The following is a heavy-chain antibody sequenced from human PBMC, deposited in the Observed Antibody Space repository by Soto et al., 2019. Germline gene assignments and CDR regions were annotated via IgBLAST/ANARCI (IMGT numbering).Heavy chain of an antibody. D-gene: IGHD3-22*01. CDR3: ATHARYDSSGYYYLGAFDI. V-gene: IGHV1-24*01. CDR1: GYTLTELS. J-gene: IGHJ3*02. Sequence: ASVKVSCKVSGYTLTELSMHWVRQAPGKGXEWMGGFDPEDGETIYAQKFQGRVTMTEDTSTDTAYMELSSLRSEDTAVYYCATHARYDSSGYYYLGAFDIWGQGTMVTV. CDR2: FDPEDGET.